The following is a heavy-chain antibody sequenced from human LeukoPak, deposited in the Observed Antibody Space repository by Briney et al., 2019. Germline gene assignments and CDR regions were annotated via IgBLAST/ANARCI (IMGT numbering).Heavy chain of an antibody. V-gene: IGHV3-53*01. J-gene: IGHJ3*02. CDR3: ARGPAPALIYAFDI. Sequence: GGSLRLSCAASGFTVSSNYMSWVRQAPGKGLEWVSVIYSGGSTYYADSVKGRFTISRDNSKNTLHLQMNSLRAEDTAVYYCARGPAPALIYAFDIWGQGTMVTVSS. D-gene: IGHD2-2*01. CDR1: GFTVSSNY. CDR2: IYSGGST.